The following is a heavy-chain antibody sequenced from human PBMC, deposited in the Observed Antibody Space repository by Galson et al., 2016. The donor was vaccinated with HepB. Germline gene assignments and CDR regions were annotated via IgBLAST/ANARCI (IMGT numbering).Heavy chain of an antibody. CDR2: INTNTDNP. Sequence: SVKVSCKASGYTFTNYAMNWVRQAPGQGLEWLGWINTNTDNPTYAQGFTGRFVFSLDTSVSTAYLQISSLGADDTAIYYCARVRIRYFDWLSQFDSNVFDIWGQGTMVTVSS. CDR3: ARVRIRYFDWLSQFDSNVFDI. CDR1: GYTFTNYA. D-gene: IGHD3-9*01. V-gene: IGHV7-4-1*02. J-gene: IGHJ3*02.